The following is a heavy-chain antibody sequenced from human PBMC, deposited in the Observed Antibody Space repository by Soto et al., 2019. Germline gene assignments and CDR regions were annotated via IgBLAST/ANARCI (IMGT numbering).Heavy chain of an antibody. CDR1: GGSISGGVGGLYY. CDR3: AREVIPLTTDWYFDL. J-gene: IGHJ2*01. Sequence: QLQLRESGPGLVKPSETLSLTCTVSGGSISGGVGGLYYWSWIRQPPGKGLEWIAYIYDSGSTYYNPSLKSRVTISVDTSKNQSALRLSSVTAADTAVYYCAREVIPLTTDWYFDLWGRGTLVTVSS. V-gene: IGHV4-30-4*01. CDR2: IYDSGST. D-gene: IGHD4-17*01.